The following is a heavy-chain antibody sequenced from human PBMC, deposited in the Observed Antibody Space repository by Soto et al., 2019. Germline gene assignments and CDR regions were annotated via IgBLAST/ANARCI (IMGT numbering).Heavy chain of an antibody. CDR3: ARGHGNVWAGLSMRGESTGFDP. Sequence: QVQLQESGPGLVKPSQTLSLTCTVSGGSISSGGYYWSWIRQHPGKGLEWIGYIYYSGSNYYNPSHKSRVTISVDTSKNQFSLKLSSVTAADTAVYYCARGHGNVWAGLSMRGESTGFDPWGQGTLVTVSS. J-gene: IGHJ5*02. V-gene: IGHV4-31*03. D-gene: IGHD1-1*01. CDR1: GGSISSGGYY. CDR2: IYYSGSN.